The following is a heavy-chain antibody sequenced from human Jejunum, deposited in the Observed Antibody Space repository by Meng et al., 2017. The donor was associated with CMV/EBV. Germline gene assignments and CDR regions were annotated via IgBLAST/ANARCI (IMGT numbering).Heavy chain of an antibody. J-gene: IGHJ4*02. CDR2: IYSFGRT. CDR1: TVSSKY. D-gene: IGHD2-2*01. V-gene: IGHV3-53*01. CDR3: ARGINCSSISCAWGFFDH. Sequence: TVSSKYMSWVRQAPGQGLEWVSTIYSFGRTDYADSVKGRFTISRDNSENTLYLQLNSLRAEDTAVYYCARGINCSSISCAWGFFDHWGLGTLVTVSS.